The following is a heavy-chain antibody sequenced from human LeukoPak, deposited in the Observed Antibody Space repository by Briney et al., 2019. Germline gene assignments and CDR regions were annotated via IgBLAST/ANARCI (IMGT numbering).Heavy chain of an antibody. CDR2: VYYSVST. CDR3: ARGPPSQLWRKYFDY. Sequence: SETLSLTCTVSGGSITSGRYYWGWIRQPPGKGLEWIGSVYYSVSTYYNPPLKSRVTMSLDTSKNQFSPNLSSVTAADTAVYYCARGPPSQLWRKYFDYWGQGTLVTVSS. D-gene: IGHD5-18*01. CDR1: GGSITSGRYY. V-gene: IGHV4-39*02. J-gene: IGHJ4*02.